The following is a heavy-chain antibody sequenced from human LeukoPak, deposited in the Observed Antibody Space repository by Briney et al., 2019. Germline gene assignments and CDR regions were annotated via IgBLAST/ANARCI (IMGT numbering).Heavy chain of an antibody. V-gene: IGHV3-30*02. J-gene: IGHJ6*02. CDR1: RFTFSNDG. Sequence: GGSLRLSCAASRFTFSNDGMHWVRQAPAKGLERVALIRFDGSIEHYADSVKGRFTVSRDNSRNTMYLQMNSLRAEDTGVYYCARDPLEWLSSLNGMDVWGQGTTVTVSS. CDR2: IRFDGSIE. D-gene: IGHD3-3*01. CDR3: ARDPLEWLSSLNGMDV.